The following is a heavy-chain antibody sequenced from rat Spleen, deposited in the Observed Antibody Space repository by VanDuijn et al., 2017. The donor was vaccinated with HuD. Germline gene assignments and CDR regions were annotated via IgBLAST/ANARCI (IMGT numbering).Heavy chain of an antibody. V-gene: IGHV2-32*01. CDR3: ARHNWGAYYVMDA. CDR2: IWGDGST. CDR1: GFSLTSYH. D-gene: IGHD5-1*01. Sequence: QVQLKESGPGLVKPSETLSLTCTVSGFSLTSYHVSWVRQPPGKGLEWMGVIWGDGSTAYNSALKSRLSISRDTSKSQVFLKMNSLQTEDTATYYCARHNWGAYYVMDAWGQGASVTVSS. J-gene: IGHJ4*01.